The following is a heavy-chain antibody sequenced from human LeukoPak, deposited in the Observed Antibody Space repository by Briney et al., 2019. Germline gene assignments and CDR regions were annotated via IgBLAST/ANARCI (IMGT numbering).Heavy chain of an antibody. CDR2: IGSSSNYI. Sequence: PGGSLRLSCVASGFTFSSYSMNWVRQAPGKGLEWVSCIGSSSNYIYYGDSVKGRFTISRDNAKNSLYLQMNSLRAEDTAVYYCARDYYDSSVYYLKYFQHWGQGTLVTVSS. CDR1: GFTFSSYS. D-gene: IGHD3-22*01. CDR3: ARDYYDSSVYYLKYFQH. J-gene: IGHJ1*01. V-gene: IGHV3-21*01.